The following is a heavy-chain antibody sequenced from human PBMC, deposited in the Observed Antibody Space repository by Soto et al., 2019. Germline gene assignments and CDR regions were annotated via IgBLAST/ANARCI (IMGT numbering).Heavy chain of an antibody. CDR3: ARGIAAGTHY. D-gene: IGHD6-13*01. CDR1: GDTLTSYT. J-gene: IGHJ4*02. V-gene: IGHV1-69*02. CDR2: IIPILDMP. Sequence: QVHLVQSGAEVKKPGSSVKVSCRASGDTLTSYTISWVRQAPEQGLEWMGWIIPILDMPIYAQKFQGRVTITAEKSTSTVYMELSSLRSDDTAVYYCARGIAAGTHYWGQGTLVTVSS.